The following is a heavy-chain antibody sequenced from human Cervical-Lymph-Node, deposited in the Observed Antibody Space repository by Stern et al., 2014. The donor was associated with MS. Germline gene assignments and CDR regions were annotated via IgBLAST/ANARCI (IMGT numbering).Heavy chain of an antibody. Sequence: VQLLESGGGLVKAGGSLRLSCTASGFTFSDYYMSWIRQAPGKGPEWVSYISRGGTSVYYAESVEGRFTISRDNAKNSLFLQMNSLRAEDTAIYYCVRDLCKSRICYPFDYWGLGTPVTVSS. J-gene: IGHJ4*02. D-gene: IGHD2-15*01. CDR3: VRDLCKSRICYPFDY. CDR1: GFTFSDYY. CDR2: ISRGGTSV. V-gene: IGHV3-11*01.